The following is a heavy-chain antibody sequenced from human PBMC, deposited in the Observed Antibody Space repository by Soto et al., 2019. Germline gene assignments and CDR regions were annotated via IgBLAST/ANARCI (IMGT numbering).Heavy chain of an antibody. CDR3: VPDVVAIAAKGY. J-gene: IGHJ4*02. V-gene: IGHV3-21*01. CDR1: GFTFSSRS. D-gene: IGHD2-15*01. CDR2: ISSTSHHT. Sequence: EVQLVESGGGLVKPGGSLRLSCAASGFTFSSRSLNWVRQAPGKGLEWVSSISSTSHHTQYADSVKGRFTISRDNAKNSLHLQMHRVRAEDTAVYYCVPDVVAIAAKGYWSQGTLVTVSA.